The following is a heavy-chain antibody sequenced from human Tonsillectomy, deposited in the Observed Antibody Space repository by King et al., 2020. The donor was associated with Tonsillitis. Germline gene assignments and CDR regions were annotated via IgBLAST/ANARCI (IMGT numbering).Heavy chain of an antibody. J-gene: IGHJ4*02. V-gene: IGHV1-2*02. CDR2: INPNSGGT. D-gene: IGHD6-6*01. CDR1: GYTFTGYY. Sequence: QLVQSGAEVKKPGASVKVSCKASGYTFTGYYMHWVRQAPGQGLEWMGWINPNSGGTNYAQTFQGRVTMTRDTSISTAYMELSRLRSDDTAVYYCAREEKRRIAALPGLGYWGQGTLVTVSS. CDR3: AREEKRRIAALPGLGY.